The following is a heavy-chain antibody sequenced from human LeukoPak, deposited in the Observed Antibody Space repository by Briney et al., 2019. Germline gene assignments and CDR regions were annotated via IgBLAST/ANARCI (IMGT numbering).Heavy chain of an antibody. Sequence: ASVKVSCKVSGYTLTELSMHWVRQAPGKGLEWMGGFDPEDGETIYAQKFQGRVTMTEDTSTDTAYIELSSLRSEDTAVYYCATDLNIPHDAFDIWGQGTMVTVSS. J-gene: IGHJ3*02. CDR3: ATDLNIPHDAFDI. D-gene: IGHD2/OR15-2a*01. V-gene: IGHV1-24*01. CDR1: GYTLTELS. CDR2: FDPEDGET.